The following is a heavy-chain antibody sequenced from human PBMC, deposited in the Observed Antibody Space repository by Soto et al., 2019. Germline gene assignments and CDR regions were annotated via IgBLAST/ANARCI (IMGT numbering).Heavy chain of an antibody. V-gene: IGHV1-46*03. CDR1: GYTFISYY. D-gene: IGHD2-15*01. Sequence: QVQLVQSGAEVKKPGASVKVSCKASGYTFISYYTHWVRQAPGQGLEWMGMINPSGGTTNYAQKFQGRVTLTRDPSTSTVYMELGSLRSEDTAVYFCARSWWGTDRLMAYNWLGPWGQGTLVTVSS. J-gene: IGHJ5*02. CDR2: INPSGGTT. CDR3: ARSWWGTDRLMAYNWLGP.